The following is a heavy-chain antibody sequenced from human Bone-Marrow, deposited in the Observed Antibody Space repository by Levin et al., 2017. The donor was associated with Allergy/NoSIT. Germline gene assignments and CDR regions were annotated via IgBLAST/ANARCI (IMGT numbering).Heavy chain of an antibody. CDR3: ARDCPHLSYSSTWYYYYGMDV. V-gene: IGHV3-48*02. Sequence: GGSLRLSCAASGFTFSNSSMNWVRQAPGQGLEWVSYISDSSSSIFYAASVKGRFTISRDNAKNSLLLQMNSLRDEDTAVYYCARDCPHLSYSSTWYYYYGMDVWGQGTTVTVSS. D-gene: IGHD6-13*01. J-gene: IGHJ6*02. CDR1: GFTFSNSS. CDR2: ISDSSSSI.